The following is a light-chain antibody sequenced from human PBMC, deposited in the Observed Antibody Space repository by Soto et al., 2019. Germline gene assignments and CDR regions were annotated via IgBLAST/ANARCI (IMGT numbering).Light chain of an antibody. CDR1: QSISRSY. Sequence: EIVMTQSPATLSLSPGDRATLSCRASQSISRSYFSWFQQKPGQAPRLVIYGASTRATGIPARFSGSGSGTDFTLTISSLQPEDFAVYYCLPDYNSVTFGQGTKVEIK. CDR3: LPDYNSVT. CDR2: GAS. J-gene: IGKJ1*01. V-gene: IGKV3D-7*01.